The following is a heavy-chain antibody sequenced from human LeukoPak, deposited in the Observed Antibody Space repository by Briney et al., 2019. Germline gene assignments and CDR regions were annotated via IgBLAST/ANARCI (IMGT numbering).Heavy chain of an antibody. V-gene: IGHV1-2*02. CDR2: INPNSGGT. D-gene: IGHD3-22*01. J-gene: IGHJ4*02. CDR1: GYTFTGYY. CDR3: AREGSGYYYVHDY. Sequence: ASVKVSCKASGYTFTGYYMYWVRQAPGQGLEWMGWINPNSGGTNYAQKFQGRVTMTRDTSISTAYMELSRLRSDDTAVYYCAREGSGYYYVHDYWGQGTLVTVSS.